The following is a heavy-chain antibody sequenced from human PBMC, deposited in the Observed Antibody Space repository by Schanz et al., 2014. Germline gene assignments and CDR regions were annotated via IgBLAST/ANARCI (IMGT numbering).Heavy chain of an antibody. CDR2: ISYSGST. V-gene: IGHV4-31*03. CDR1: GASISSGGYY. Sequence: QVQLQESGPGLVKPSQTLSLTCTVSGASISSGGYYWDWIRLLPGKGLEWIGYISYSGSTSFNPSLKSRLTMSVDTSKNQFSLRLSSVTAADTAVYYCARHGGIPYYPMDVWGQGTTVAVPS. CDR3: ARHGGIPYYPMDV. J-gene: IGHJ6*02. D-gene: IGHD3-16*01.